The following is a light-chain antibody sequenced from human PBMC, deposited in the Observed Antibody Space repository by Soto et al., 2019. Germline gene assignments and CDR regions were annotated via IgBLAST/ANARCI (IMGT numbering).Light chain of an antibody. CDR1: QSVNSN. Sequence: EIVLTQSPATLSLSPGERATVSCRASQSVNSNFSWYQQKPGQAPRLLIHNASNRATGIPARFSGSGSGTDFTLTISSLEPEDFVVYYCQQRSNWPPLYTFGQGTKLEIK. CDR2: NAS. J-gene: IGKJ2*01. V-gene: IGKV3-11*01. CDR3: QQRSNWPPLYT.